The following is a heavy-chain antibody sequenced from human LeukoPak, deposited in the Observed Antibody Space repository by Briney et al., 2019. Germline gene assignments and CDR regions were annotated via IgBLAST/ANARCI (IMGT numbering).Heavy chain of an antibody. CDR2: IYYSGST. CDR3: ASPPNYYGSGSYTDY. Sequence: PSETLSLTCTVSGGSISSYYWSWIRQPPGKGLEWIGYIYYSGSTNYNPSLKSRVTISVDTSKNQFSLKLSSVTAADTAVYYCASPPNYYGSGSYTDYWGQGTLVTVSS. CDR1: GGSISSYY. V-gene: IGHV4-59*01. D-gene: IGHD3-10*01. J-gene: IGHJ4*02.